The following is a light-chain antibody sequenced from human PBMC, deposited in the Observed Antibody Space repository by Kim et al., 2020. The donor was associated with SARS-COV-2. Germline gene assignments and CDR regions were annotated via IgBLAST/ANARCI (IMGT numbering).Light chain of an antibody. CDR2: DAA. V-gene: IGKV3-11*01. CDR1: QTIGIS. CDR3: QQQNNWPPAVT. J-gene: IGKJ4*01. Sequence: PGERAILACRASQTIGISLGWYQHKLGQAPRLLIYDAANRAAGIPDRFSGGGSGTDFTLTISSLEPEDFAIYYCQQQNNWPPAVTFGGGTKVDIK.